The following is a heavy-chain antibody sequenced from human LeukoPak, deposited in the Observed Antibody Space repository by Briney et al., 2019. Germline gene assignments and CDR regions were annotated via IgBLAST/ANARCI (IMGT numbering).Heavy chain of an antibody. J-gene: IGHJ5*02. Sequence: GGSLRLSCAASGFTFSSYSMNWVRQAPGKGLEWVSSISSSSSYIYYADSVKGRFTISRDNSKNTLYLQMNSLRAEDTAVYYCARDEGYCSSTSCQGYNWFDPWGQGTLVTVSS. CDR1: GFTFSSYS. CDR3: ARDEGYCSSTSCQGYNWFDP. D-gene: IGHD2-2*01. V-gene: IGHV3-21*01. CDR2: ISSSSSYI.